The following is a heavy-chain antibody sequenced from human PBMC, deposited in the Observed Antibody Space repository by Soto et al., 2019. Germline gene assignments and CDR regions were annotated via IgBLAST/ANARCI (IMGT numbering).Heavy chain of an antibody. Sequence: GGSLRLSCAASGFTFSSYSMNWVRQAPGKGLEWVSYISSSSSTIYYADSVKGRFTISRDNAKNSLYLQMNSLRDEDTAVYYCARDLRMLYRGHFDYWGQGTLVTVSS. CDR1: GFTFSSYS. CDR3: ARDLRMLYRGHFDY. D-gene: IGHD2-8*01. J-gene: IGHJ4*02. V-gene: IGHV3-48*02. CDR2: ISSSSSTI.